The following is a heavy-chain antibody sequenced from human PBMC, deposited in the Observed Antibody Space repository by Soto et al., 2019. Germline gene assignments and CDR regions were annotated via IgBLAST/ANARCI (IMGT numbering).Heavy chain of an antibody. CDR1: GGSFSGYY. CDR3: ARYTSRAVAGPRKNYMDV. Sequence: SETLSLTCAVYGGSFSGYYWSWIRQPPGKGQEWIGEINHSGSTNYNPSLKSRVTISVDTSKNQFSLKLSSVTAADTAVYYCARYTSRAVAGPRKNYMDVWGKGTTVTVSS. J-gene: IGHJ6*03. D-gene: IGHD6-19*01. CDR2: INHSGST. V-gene: IGHV4-34*01.